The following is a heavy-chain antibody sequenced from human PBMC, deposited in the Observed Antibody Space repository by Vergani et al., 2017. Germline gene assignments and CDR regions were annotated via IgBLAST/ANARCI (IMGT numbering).Heavy chain of an antibody. Sequence: QVTLRESGPALVKPTQTLTLTCTFSGFSLSTSGMCVSWIRQPPGKALEWLALIDWDDDKYYSTSLKTRLTISKDNAKNSLYLQMNSLRAEDTAVYYCARVWAYCGGDCWASAVDIWGQGTMVTVSS. CDR3: ARVWAYCGGDCWASAVDI. D-gene: IGHD2-21*02. CDR1: GFSLSTSGMC. CDR2: IDWDDDK. V-gene: IGHV2-70*02. J-gene: IGHJ3*02.